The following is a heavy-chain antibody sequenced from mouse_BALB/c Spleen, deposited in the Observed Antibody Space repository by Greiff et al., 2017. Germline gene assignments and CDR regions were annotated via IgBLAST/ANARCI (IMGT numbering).Heavy chain of an antibody. D-gene: IGHD4-1*01. V-gene: IGHV1-9*01. CDR1: GFTFSSYW. CDR3: ARSSLGLHAMDY. CDR2: ILPGSGST. J-gene: IGHJ4*01. Sequence: VKLQESGAELMKPGASVKISCKATGFTFSSYWIEWVKQRPGHGLEWIGEILPGSGSTNYNEKFKGKATFTADTSSNTAYMQLRSLTSEDSAVYYCARSSLGLHAMDYWGQGTSVTVSS.